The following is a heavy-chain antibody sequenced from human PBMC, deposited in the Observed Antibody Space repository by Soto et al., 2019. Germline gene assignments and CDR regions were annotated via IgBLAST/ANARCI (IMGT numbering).Heavy chain of an antibody. CDR3: ARSAMVRGVASENWFDL. Sequence: PGESLKISCKGSGYSFTSYWIGWVRQMPGKGLEWMGIIYPGDSDTRYSPSFQGQVTISADKSISTAYLQWSSLKASDTAMYYCARSAMVRGVASENWFDLWGQGTLVTVSS. J-gene: IGHJ5*02. CDR1: GYSFTSYW. V-gene: IGHV5-51*01. CDR2: IYPGDSDT. D-gene: IGHD3-10*01.